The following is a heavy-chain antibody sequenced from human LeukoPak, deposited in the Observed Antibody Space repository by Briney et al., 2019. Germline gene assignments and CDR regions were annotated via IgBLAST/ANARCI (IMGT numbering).Heavy chain of an antibody. J-gene: IGHJ1*01. Sequence: GASVKVSCKASGYTFTGYYMHWVRQAPGQGLEGMGWINPNSGGTNYAQKSQGRVTMTRDTSISTAYMELSRLRSDDTAVYYCAREHHSSGYNDRFQHWGQGTLVTVSS. CDR3: AREHHSSGYNDRFQH. V-gene: IGHV1-2*02. CDR2: INPNSGGT. D-gene: IGHD3-22*01. CDR1: GYTFTGYY.